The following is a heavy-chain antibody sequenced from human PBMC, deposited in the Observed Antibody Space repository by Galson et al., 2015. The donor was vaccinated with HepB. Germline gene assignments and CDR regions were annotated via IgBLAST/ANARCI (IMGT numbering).Heavy chain of an antibody. CDR3: ARVVGYCSGGSCYSVAFDI. CDR2: IKQDGSEK. CDR1: GFTFSSYW. J-gene: IGHJ3*02. V-gene: IGHV3-7*03. D-gene: IGHD2-15*01. Sequence: SLRLSCAASGFTFSSYWMSWVRQAPGKGLEWVANIKQDGSEKYYVDSVKGRFTISRDNAKNSLYLQMNSLRAEDTAVYYCARVVGYCSGGSCYSVAFDIWGQGTMVTVSS.